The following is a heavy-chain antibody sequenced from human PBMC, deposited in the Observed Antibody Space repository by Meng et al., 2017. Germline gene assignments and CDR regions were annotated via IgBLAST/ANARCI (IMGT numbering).Heavy chain of an antibody. J-gene: IGHJ4*02. CDR1: GGSFSGYY. V-gene: IGHV4-34*01. Sequence: SETLSLTCAVHGGSFSGYYWSWIRQPPGKGLEWIGEINHSGSTNYNPSLKSRVTISVDTSKNQFSLKLSSVTAADTAVYYCARSTLERWLQLRYFDYWGQGTLVTVSS. CDR2: INHSGST. D-gene: IGHD5-24*01. CDR3: ARSTLERWLQLRYFDY.